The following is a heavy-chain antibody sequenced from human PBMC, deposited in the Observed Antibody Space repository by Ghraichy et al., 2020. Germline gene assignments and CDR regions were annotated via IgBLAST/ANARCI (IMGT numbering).Heavy chain of an antibody. Sequence: SETLSLTCTVSGGSISDVHWSWIRQPPGKGLGWIGLFRLSGIPHSSPSLKVPVPISVATSRNQFSLKLSSVTAADTAMYYCAVYLPGAGGTGYWGQGTLVTVCS. D-gene: IGHD1-7*01. J-gene: IGHJ4*02. CDR3: AVYLPGAGGTGY. V-gene: IGHV4-59*01. CDR2: FRLSGIP. CDR1: GGSISDVH.